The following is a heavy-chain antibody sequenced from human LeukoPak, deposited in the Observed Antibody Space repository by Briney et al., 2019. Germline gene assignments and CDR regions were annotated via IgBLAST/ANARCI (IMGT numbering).Heavy chain of an antibody. D-gene: IGHD6-19*01. CDR2: INSDGSST. J-gene: IGHJ4*02. V-gene: IGHV3-74*01. CDR3: ARVENIAVAGTGPFDY. Sequence: PGGSLRLSCAASGFTFRNYGIYWVRQAPGKGLVWVSRINSDGSSTSYADSVKGRFTIPRDNAKNTLYLQMNSLRAEDTAVYYCARVENIAVAGTGPFDYWGQGTLVTVSS. CDR1: GFTFRNYG.